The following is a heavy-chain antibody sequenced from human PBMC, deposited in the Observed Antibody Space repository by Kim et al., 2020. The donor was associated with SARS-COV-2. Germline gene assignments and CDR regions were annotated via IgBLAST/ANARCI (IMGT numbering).Heavy chain of an antibody. CDR3: ARDQADTAMVTGNFDY. Sequence: GGSLRLSCAASGFTFSSYSMNWVRQAPGKGLEWVSSISSSSSYIYYADSVKGRFTISRDNAKNPLYLQMNSLRAEDTAVYYCARDQADTAMVTGNFDYWGQGTLVTVSS. CDR2: ISSSSSYI. D-gene: IGHD5-18*01. CDR1: GFTFSSYS. J-gene: IGHJ4*02. V-gene: IGHV3-21*01.